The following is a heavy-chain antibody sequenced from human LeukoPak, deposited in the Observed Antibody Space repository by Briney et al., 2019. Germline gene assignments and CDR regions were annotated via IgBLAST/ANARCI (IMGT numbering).Heavy chain of an antibody. Sequence: PSETLSLTCTVSGGSISSGSYYWSWIRQPAGKGLEWIGRIYSGGITKYNPSLKSRVTISEDTSKNQFSLNLSSVTAADTAVYYCARVGVTADFDYWGQGTLVTVSS. J-gene: IGHJ4*02. V-gene: IGHV4-61*02. CDR3: ARVGVTADFDY. D-gene: IGHD1-26*01. CDR2: IYSGGIT. CDR1: GGSISSGSYY.